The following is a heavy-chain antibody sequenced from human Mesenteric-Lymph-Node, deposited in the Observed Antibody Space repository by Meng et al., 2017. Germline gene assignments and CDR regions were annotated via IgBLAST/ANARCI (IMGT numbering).Heavy chain of an antibody. J-gene: IGHJ3*02. CDR2: IYSGGST. CDR3: ARGRCSSTSCYSGADAFDI. Sequence: GRSLTPSCAASGFTVSSNYMSWVRQAPGKGLEWVSVIYSGGSTYYADSVKGRFTISRDNSKNTLYLQMNSLRAEDTAVYYCARGRCSSTSCYSGADAFDIWGQGTMVTVSS. V-gene: IGHV3-66*02. CDR1: GFTVSSNY. D-gene: IGHD2-2*01.